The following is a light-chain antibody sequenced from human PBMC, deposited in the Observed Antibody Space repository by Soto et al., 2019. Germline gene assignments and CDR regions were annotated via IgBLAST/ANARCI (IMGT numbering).Light chain of an antibody. Sequence: LTQPPSASGTPGQRVTISCSGSSSNIGSNYVYWYQQLPGTAPKLLIYSNNQRPSGVPDRFSGSKSGTSASLAISGLQSEDEADYYCAAWDDSLNGVVFGGGTKVTVL. CDR2: SNN. CDR3: AAWDDSLNGVV. CDR1: SSNIGSNY. V-gene: IGLV1-44*01. J-gene: IGLJ2*01.